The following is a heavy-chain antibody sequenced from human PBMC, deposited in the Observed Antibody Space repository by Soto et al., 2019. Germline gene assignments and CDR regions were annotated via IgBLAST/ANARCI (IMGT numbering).Heavy chain of an antibody. CDR3: ARDLYYYDSSGYYPFDY. Sequence: PGGSLRLSCAASGFTFSSYGMHWVRQAPGKGLEWVAVIWYDGSNKYYADSVKGRFTISRDNSKNTLYLQMNSLRAEDTAVYYCARDLYYYDSSGYYPFDYWGQGTLVTVSS. V-gene: IGHV3-33*01. J-gene: IGHJ4*02. D-gene: IGHD3-22*01. CDR2: IWYDGSNK. CDR1: GFTFSSYG.